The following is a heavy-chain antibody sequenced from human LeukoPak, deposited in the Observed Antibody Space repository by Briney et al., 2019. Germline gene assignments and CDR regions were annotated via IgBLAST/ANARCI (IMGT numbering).Heavy chain of an antibody. CDR3: AKGSYYDSSGSFYFDY. Sequence: GGSLRLSCAGSGFSFSKYAASWVRQAPGKGLEWVSGMTGGGATYHSDSVEGRFVISRDNSKNTVYLQMNSLRVEDTALYFCAKGSYYDSSGSFYFDYWGQGTLVTVSS. CDR2: MTGGGAT. J-gene: IGHJ4*02. V-gene: IGHV3-23*01. D-gene: IGHD3-22*01. CDR1: GFSFSKYA.